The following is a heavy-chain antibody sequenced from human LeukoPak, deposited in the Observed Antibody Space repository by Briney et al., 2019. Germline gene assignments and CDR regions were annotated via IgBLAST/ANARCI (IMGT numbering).Heavy chain of an antibody. CDR2: IFYTGSI. J-gene: IGHJ4*02. D-gene: IGHD1-1*01. CDR1: GGSISSSSYY. Sequence: SETLSLTCTVSGGSISSSSYYWGWIRQAPGKGLEWIGSIFYTGSIYYNPSLKSRVTFFEDSSKNQFSLQLSSVTAADTAVYYCARGRGYDPVVFYFDSWGQGNLVIVSS. V-gene: IGHV4-39*07. CDR3: ARGRGYDPVVFYFDS.